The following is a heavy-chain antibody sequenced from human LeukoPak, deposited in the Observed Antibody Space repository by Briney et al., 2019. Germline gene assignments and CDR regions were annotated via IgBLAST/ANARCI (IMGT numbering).Heavy chain of an antibody. Sequence: SVKVSCKASGDTFSRYAISWVRQAPGQGLEWMGGIIPIFGTTNYAQKFQGRVTITADESTSTAYMELSSLRSEDTAVYYCARDRAGYSYGQGGFDYWGQGTLVTVSS. CDR1: GDTFSRYA. CDR2: IIPIFGTT. V-gene: IGHV1-69*13. J-gene: IGHJ4*02. D-gene: IGHD5-18*01. CDR3: ARDRAGYSYGQGGFDY.